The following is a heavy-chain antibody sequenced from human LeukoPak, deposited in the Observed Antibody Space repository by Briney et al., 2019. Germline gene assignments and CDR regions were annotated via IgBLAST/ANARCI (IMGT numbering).Heavy chain of an antibody. J-gene: IGHJ4*02. D-gene: IGHD3-3*01. V-gene: IGHV3-15*01. CDR2: IKSKSDGGTA. Sequence: GGSLRLSCAASGFTFNTAWMSWFRQAPGKGLERVGRIKSKSDGGTADYTAPVKGRFIISRDDSRNTLYLQMNSLKTEDTAVYSCTTGSIFGVVTYAEDYWGQGTLVTVSS. CDR3: TTGSIFGVVTYAEDY. CDR1: GFTFNTAW.